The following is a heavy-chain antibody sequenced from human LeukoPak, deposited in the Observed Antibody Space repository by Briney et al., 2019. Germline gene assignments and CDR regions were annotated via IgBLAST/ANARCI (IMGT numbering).Heavy chain of an antibody. V-gene: IGHV4-4*07. D-gene: IGHD3-3*01. CDR1: GGSISSYY. J-gene: IGHJ4*02. CDR2: VYTSGST. Sequence: SETLSLTCTVSGGSISSYYWSWIRQPAGKGLKWIGRVYTSGSTTYNPSLKSRVTMSVDTSKNQFSLNLRSVTAADTAVYYCASSIFGVVPPAYWGQGTLVTVSS. CDR3: ASSIFGVVPPAY.